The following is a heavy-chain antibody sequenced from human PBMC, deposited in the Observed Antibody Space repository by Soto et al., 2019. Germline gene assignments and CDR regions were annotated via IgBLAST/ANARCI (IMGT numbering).Heavy chain of an antibody. CDR3: ARSQVGYSSGLPTYYYYYGMDV. CDR1: GFTFSSYG. Sequence: GGSLRLSCAASGFTFSSYGMHWVRQAPGKGLEWVAVIWYDGSNKYYADSVKGRFTISRDNSKNTLYLQMNSLRAEDTAVYYCARSQVGYSSGLPTYYYYYGMDVWGQGTTVTVSS. D-gene: IGHD6-19*01. V-gene: IGHV3-33*01. CDR2: IWYDGSNK. J-gene: IGHJ6*02.